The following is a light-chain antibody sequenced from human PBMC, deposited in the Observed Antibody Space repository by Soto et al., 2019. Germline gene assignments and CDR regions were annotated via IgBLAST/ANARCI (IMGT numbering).Light chain of an antibody. CDR3: HQYYNWPPYT. CDR2: GAS. Sequence: EIVMTHSPATLSVSPWEIATLSCWAGQSVSINLAWYQQKPGQAPRLLIYGASTRATGIPARFSGSGSGTEFTLTISSLQSEDFAVYYCHQYYNWPPYTFGQGTKVDIK. CDR1: QSVSIN. J-gene: IGKJ1*01. V-gene: IGKV3-15*01.